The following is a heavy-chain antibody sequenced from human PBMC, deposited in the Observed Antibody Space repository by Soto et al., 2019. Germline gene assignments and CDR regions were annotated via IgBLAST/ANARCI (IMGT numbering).Heavy chain of an antibody. J-gene: IGHJ3*02. CDR3: ARVRDYDFWSTLPGAFDI. CDR2: MNPNSGNT. V-gene: IGHV1-8*01. CDR1: GYTFTSYD. Sequence: QVQLVQSGAEVKKPGASVKVSCKASGYTFTSYDINWVRQATGQGLEWMGWMNPNSGNTGYAQKFQGRVTMTRNTSISTAYMELSSLRSEDTAVYYCARVRDYDFWSTLPGAFDIWGQGTMVTVSS. D-gene: IGHD3-3*01.